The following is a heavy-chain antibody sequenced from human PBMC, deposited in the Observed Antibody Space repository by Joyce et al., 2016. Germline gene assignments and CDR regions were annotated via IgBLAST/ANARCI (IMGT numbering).Heavy chain of an antibody. Sequence: EVQLVESGGGLVQPGGSLRLSCVASGFTFSSYWIHWVRQAPGKGLGCVYRNNSDGSTTNYADSGRGRFTISRDNAKNTLFLQMSSLRTEDTAVYYCAREGYSYYYGLDVWGQGTTVTVSS. D-gene: IGHD3-22*01. CDR2: NNSDGSTT. CDR1: GFTFSSYW. V-gene: IGHV3-74*01. J-gene: IGHJ6*02. CDR3: AREGYSYYYGLDV.